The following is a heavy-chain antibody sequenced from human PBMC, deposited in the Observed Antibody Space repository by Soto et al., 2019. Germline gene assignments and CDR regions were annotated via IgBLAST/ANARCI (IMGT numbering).Heavy chain of an antibody. D-gene: IGHD3-9*01. V-gene: IGHV3-23*01. CDR2: ISGSGGST. Sequence: PGGSLRLSCAASGFTFSSYAMSWVRQAPGKGLEWVSAISGSGGSTYYADSVKGRFTISRDNSKNTLYLQMNSLRAEDTAVYYCAKGTPLYYDILTGSYYYFDYWGQGTLVTVSS. CDR1: GFTFSSYA. J-gene: IGHJ4*02. CDR3: AKGTPLYYDILTGSYYYFDY.